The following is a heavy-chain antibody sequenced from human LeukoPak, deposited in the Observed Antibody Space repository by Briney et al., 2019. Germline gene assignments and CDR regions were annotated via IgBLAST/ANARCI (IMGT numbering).Heavy chain of an antibody. CDR2: IIPILGIA. V-gene: IGHV1-69*04. CDR1: GGTFSSYT. Sequence: SVKVSCKASGGTFSSYTISWVRQAPGQGLEWMGRIIPILGIANYAQKFQGRVTITADKSASTAYMELSSLRPEDTAVYYCAREGTSWPNWFDPWGQGTLVTVSS. CDR3: AREGTSWPNWFDP. D-gene: IGHD2-2*01. J-gene: IGHJ5*02.